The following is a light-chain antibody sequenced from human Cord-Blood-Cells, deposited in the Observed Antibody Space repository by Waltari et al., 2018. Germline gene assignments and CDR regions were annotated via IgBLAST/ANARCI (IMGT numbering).Light chain of an antibody. CDR2: GSS. V-gene: IGLV1-40*01. CDR3: QSYDSSLSGSV. J-gene: IGLJ3*02. CDR1: SSNIGAGYD. Sequence: QSVLTQPPSVSGAPGQRATISCTGSSSNIGAGYDVHWYQQLPGTAPKLLIYGSSNRPSGIPDRFSGYKSGTSSSLAITGLQAEDEADYYCQSYDSSLSGSVFGGGTKLTVL.